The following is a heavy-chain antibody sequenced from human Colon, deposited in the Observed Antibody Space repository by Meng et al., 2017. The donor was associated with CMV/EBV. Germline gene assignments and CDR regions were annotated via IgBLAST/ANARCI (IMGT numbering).Heavy chain of an antibody. V-gene: IGHV1-69*10. D-gene: IGHD2-15*01. CDR3: ASRGTYCSGGSCYYWFDP. CDR2: IIPRLGII. J-gene: IGHJ5*02. Sequence: SVKVSCKASGGTFSNYGFSWVRQAPGQGLEWMGGIIPRLGIINYAPKFQGRVTITAEISTSTVHMELNSLRSDDTAEYYCASRGTYCSGGSCYYWFDPWGQGTLVTVSS. CDR1: GGTFSNYG.